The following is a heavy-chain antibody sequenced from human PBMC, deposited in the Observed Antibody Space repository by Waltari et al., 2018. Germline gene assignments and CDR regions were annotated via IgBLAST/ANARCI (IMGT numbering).Heavy chain of an antibody. D-gene: IGHD1-26*01. J-gene: IGHJ6*04. CDR3: ARAWEGSLLDV. CDR1: GGSFSGYY. CDR2: INHSGST. Sequence: QVQLQQWGAGLLKPSETLSLTCAVYGGSFSGYYWSWIRQPPGEGLEWIGEINHSGSTNYNPSLKSRVTISVDTSKNQFSLKLSSVTAADTAVYYCARAWEGSLLDVWGKGTTVTVSS. V-gene: IGHV4-34*01.